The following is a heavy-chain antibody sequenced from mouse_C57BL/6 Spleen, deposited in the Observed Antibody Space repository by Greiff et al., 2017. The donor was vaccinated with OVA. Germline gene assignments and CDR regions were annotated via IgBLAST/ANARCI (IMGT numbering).Heavy chain of an antibody. D-gene: IGHD2-1*01. J-gene: IGHJ2*01. CDR1: GYAFSSYW. Sequence: VQLQQSGAELVKPGASVKISCKASGYAFSSYWMNWVKQRPGKGLEWIGQIYPGDGDTNYNGKFKGKATLTADKSSSTAYMQLSSLTSEDSAVYFCARDAIYYGNLYYFDYWGQGTTLTVSS. V-gene: IGHV1-80*01. CDR3: ARDAIYYGNLYYFDY. CDR2: IYPGDGDT.